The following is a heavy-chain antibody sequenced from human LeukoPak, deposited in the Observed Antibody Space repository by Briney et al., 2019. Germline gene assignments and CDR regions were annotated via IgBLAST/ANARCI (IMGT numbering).Heavy chain of an antibody. J-gene: IGHJ4*02. CDR1: GFTFSNSA. CDR3: AKGIYSSGWGYFDY. Sequence: GGSLRLSCAASGFTFSNSAMSWVRQAPGKGLEWVSTLSGSGITTYYADSVKGRFTISRDNSKNTLYLQMNSLRAEDTAVYYCAKGIYSSGWGYFDYWGQGTLVTVSS. V-gene: IGHV3-23*01. D-gene: IGHD6-19*01. CDR2: LSGSGITT.